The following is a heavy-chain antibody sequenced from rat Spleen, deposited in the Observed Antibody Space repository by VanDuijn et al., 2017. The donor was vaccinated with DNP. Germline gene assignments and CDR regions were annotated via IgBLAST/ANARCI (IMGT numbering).Heavy chain of an antibody. CDR1: GFSLTSYN. Sequence: QVQLKESGPGLVQPSQTLSLTCTVAGFSLTSYNVHWVRQPPGKGLEWMGVIWNTGGTRYNSALKSRLSISRDTSKNQVFLKMNSLQTDDTAIYFCARETAEFTVGPMDAWGQGTSVTVSS. J-gene: IGHJ4*01. CDR3: ARETAEFTVGPMDA. CDR2: IWNTGGT. V-gene: IGHV2-41*01. D-gene: IGHD1-1*01.